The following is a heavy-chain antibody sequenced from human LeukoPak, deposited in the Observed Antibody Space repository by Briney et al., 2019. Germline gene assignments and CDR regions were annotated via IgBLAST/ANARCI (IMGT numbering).Heavy chain of an antibody. CDR1: GGPFSGYY. V-gene: IGHV4-34*01. D-gene: IGHD1-26*01. J-gene: IGHJ4*02. CDR3: ARGPTGATRFDY. Sequence: PSETLSLTCAVYGGPFSGYYWSWIRQPPGKGLEWIGEINHSGSTNYKPSLKSRVTISVDTSKNQFSLKLSSVTAADTGVYYCARGPTGATRFDYWGQGTLVTVSS. CDR2: INHSGST.